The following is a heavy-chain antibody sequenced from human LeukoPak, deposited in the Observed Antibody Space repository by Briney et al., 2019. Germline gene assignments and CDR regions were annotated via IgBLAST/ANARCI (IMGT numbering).Heavy chain of an antibody. Sequence: GESLKISCQGSGYSFTSYWIGWVRQMPGKGLEWMGIIYPGDSDTRYSPPFQGQVTISADKSISTAYLQWSSLKASDTAMYYCASLPSEDYYDSSGYYYFDYWGQGTLVTVSS. V-gene: IGHV5-51*01. CDR3: ASLPSEDYYDSSGYYYFDY. CDR1: GYSFTSYW. J-gene: IGHJ4*02. CDR2: IYPGDSDT. D-gene: IGHD3-22*01.